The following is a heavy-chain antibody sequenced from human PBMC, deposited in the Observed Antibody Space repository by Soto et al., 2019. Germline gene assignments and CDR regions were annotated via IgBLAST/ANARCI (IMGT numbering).Heavy chain of an antibody. Sequence: QVQLQQWGAGLLKPSETLSLTCAVYGGSFSGYYWSWIRQPPGKGLEWIGEINHSGSTNYNPSLKSRVTISVDTSKNQFSLKLSSVTAADTAVYYCARARGIYDYFWGSYRLDAFDIWGQGTMVTVSS. V-gene: IGHV4-34*01. J-gene: IGHJ3*02. D-gene: IGHD3-16*02. CDR3: ARARGIYDYFWGSYRLDAFDI. CDR1: GGSFSGYY. CDR2: INHSGST.